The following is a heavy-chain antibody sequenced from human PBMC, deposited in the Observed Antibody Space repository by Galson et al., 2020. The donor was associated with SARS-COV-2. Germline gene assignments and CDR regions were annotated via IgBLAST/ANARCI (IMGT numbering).Heavy chain of an antibody. CDR1: GFTFSNYG. CDR2: TSDDANNK. J-gene: IGHJ3*02. Sequence: QAGGSLRLSCAPSGFTFSNYGMHWVRQAPGKGLEWVAVTSDDANNKYYADSVKGRFTISRDNSKNTLHLQMNSLRAEDTAVYYCARGAYRSSWALGDAFDIWGQGTMVTVSS. V-gene: IGHV3-30*03. CDR3: ARGAYRSSWALGDAFDI. D-gene: IGHD6-6*01.